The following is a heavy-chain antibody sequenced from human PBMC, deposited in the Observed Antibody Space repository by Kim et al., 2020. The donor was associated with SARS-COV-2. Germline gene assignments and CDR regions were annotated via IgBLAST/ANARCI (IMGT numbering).Heavy chain of an antibody. J-gene: IGHJ6*02. CDR3: AKNAGGDYGYYYYGMDV. Sequence: VKGRFTISRDNSKNTLYLQMNSLRAEDTAGYYCAKNAGGDYGYYYYGMDVWGQGTTVTVSS. D-gene: IGHD4-17*01. V-gene: IGHV3-33*06.